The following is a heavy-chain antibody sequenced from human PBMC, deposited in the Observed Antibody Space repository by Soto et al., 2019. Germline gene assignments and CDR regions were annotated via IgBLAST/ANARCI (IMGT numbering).Heavy chain of an antibody. D-gene: IGHD3-22*01. CDR1: GFTVSSNY. V-gene: IGHV3-53*01. J-gene: IGHJ4*02. CDR2: IYSGGST. CDR3: ARVKREYDSSGYYYLYYFDY. Sequence: GGSLRLSCAASGFTVSSNYMSWVRQAPGKGLEWVSLIYSGGSTYYADSVKGRFTISRDNSKNTLYLQMNSLRAEDTAVYYCARVKREYDSSGYYYLYYFDYWGQGTLVTVSS.